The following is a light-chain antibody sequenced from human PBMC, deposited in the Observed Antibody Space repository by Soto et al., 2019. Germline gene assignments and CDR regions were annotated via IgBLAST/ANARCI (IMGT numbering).Light chain of an antibody. CDR1: SNDVGAYNY. J-gene: IGLJ3*02. CDR2: EVT. Sequence: QSALTQPPSASGSPGQSVTISCSGTSNDVGAYNYVSWYQQHAGKAPKLVIYEVTKRPSGVPDRFSGSKSANTASLTVSGLQAEYEADYYCSSFASSNTRVFGGRTKLTVL. CDR3: SSFASSNTRV. V-gene: IGLV2-8*01.